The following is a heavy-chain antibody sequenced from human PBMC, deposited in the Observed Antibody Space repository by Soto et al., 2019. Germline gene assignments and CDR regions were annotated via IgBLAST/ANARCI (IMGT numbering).Heavy chain of an antibody. CDR1: GYTFTGYY. J-gene: IGHJ4*02. CDR3: ATLPSGYSGYLGVFDY. CDR2: INPNSGGT. Sequence: GASVKVSCKASGYTFTGYYMHWVRQAPGQGLEWMGWINPNSGGTNYAQKFQGRVTMTRDTSISTAYMELSRLRSDDTAVYYCATLPSGYSGYLGVFDYWGQGTLVTVSS. D-gene: IGHD5-12*01. V-gene: IGHV1-2*02.